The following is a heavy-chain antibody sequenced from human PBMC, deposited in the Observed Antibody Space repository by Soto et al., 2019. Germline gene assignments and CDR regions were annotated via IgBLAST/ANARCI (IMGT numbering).Heavy chain of an antibody. D-gene: IGHD1-26*01. J-gene: IGHJ4*02. CDR3: ARATVGASDFGFDS. Sequence: DVKLVESGGGLVQPGGSLRLSCAASGFTVSDYYMTWVRQAPGKGLEWVSLLYGGGSTIYADSVKGRVTISRDRSKNTLYLQMNSLRVEDTAVYYCARATVGASDFGFDSWGQGTLVTVSS. V-gene: IGHV3-53*01. CDR2: LYGGGST. CDR1: GFTVSDYY.